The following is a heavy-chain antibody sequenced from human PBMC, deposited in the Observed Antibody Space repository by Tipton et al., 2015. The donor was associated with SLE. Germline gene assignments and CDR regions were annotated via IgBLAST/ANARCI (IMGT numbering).Heavy chain of an antibody. CDR3: ARGHPHIVVVIGGGWFDT. CDR2: IFHSGNT. D-gene: IGHD2-21*01. CDR1: GRSISRYY. Sequence: LRLSCTVSGRSISRYYWNWIRQPPGKGLEWIGYIFHSGNTNYNPSLKSRVTISVDTSKNQFSLKLCSVTAADTAVYYCARGHPHIVVVIGGGWFDTWGQGTLVSVSS. V-gene: IGHV4-59*12. J-gene: IGHJ5*02.